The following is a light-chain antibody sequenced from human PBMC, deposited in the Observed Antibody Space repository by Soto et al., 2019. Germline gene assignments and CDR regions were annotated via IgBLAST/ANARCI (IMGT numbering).Light chain of an antibody. V-gene: IGLV1-47*01. CDR1: SSNIGSNS. J-gene: IGLJ2*01. CDR2: RSN. Sequence: QSVLIQPAAASGTPGQRVTISCSGGSSNIGSNSVYWYQQLPGTAPKVLILRSNQRPSGVPDRFSGSKSGTSASLAISGLRSEDEADYYCVAWDDCLSGHVVFGGGTKLTVL. CDR3: VAWDDCLSGHVV.